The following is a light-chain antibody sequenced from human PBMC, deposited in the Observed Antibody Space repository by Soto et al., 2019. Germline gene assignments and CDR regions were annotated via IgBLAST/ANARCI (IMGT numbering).Light chain of an antibody. CDR1: QTVLNSSNNKTY. CDR3: QQFHTIPWT. V-gene: IGKV4-1*01. CDR2: WAS. J-gene: IGKJ1*01. Sequence: DIVMTQSPDSLAVSLGERATLDCKSSQTVLNSSNNKTYLAWYRQRPGQPPTLLINWASTRQSGVPARFRGSGSGTEFTLTITDLQAEDLAVYYCQQFHTIPWTFGQGTTVEIK.